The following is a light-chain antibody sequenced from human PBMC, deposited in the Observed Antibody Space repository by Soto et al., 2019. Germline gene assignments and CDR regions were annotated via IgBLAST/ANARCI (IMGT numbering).Light chain of an antibody. Sequence: DIQMTQSPSTLSASVGDRVTITCRASQSISSWLAWYQQKPGKAPKLLIYKASSLESGVPSRFSGSGSGTEFTLTISSLQPDDFATYYCQQYNIYFWTFGQGTKVEIK. CDR1: QSISSW. CDR3: QQYNIYFWT. V-gene: IGKV1-5*03. CDR2: KAS. J-gene: IGKJ1*01.